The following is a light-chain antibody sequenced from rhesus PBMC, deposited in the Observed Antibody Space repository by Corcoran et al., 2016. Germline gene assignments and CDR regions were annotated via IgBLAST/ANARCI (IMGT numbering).Light chain of an antibody. CDR3: LQSKNSPYS. CDR2: QAS. V-gene: IGKV7-13*02. Sequence: DIVLTQSPASLAVSPGQRATITCRASETVSFFGITLIHWYQHNPGQPPKLLIYQASNKDTGVPARFSGSGSGTEFTLTINPGEADDAADYYCLQSKNSPYSFGQGTKVEIK. J-gene: IGKJ2*01. CDR1: ETVSFFGITL.